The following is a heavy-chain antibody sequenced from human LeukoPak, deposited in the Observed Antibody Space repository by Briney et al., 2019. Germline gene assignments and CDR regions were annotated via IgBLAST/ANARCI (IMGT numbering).Heavy chain of an antibody. Sequence: SETLSLTCVVSGGFITQTNYWTGVRQPPGKGLEWIGEVNLQGSTNYNPSLKSRVTISVDTSKKQFSLKLSSATAADTAVYCGSIVLDLTQRGLDAFDIWGQGTMVTVSS. J-gene: IGHJ3*02. CDR2: VNLQGST. CDR3: SIVLDLTQRGLDAFDI. V-gene: IGHV4-4*01. D-gene: IGHD6-6*01. CDR1: GGFITQTNY.